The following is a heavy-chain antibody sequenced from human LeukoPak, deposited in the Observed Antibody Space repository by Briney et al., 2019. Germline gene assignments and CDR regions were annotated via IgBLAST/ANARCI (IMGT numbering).Heavy chain of an antibody. D-gene: IGHD4-11*01. CDR3: ARGPDYSNYVDY. CDR2: ISTSGST. Sequence: SQTLSLTCTISGGSISSGSYYWNWIRQPAGKGLEWIGRISTSGSTKYNPSLKSRVTIPVDTSKNQFSLKLSPVTAADTAVYYCARGPDYSNYVDYWGQGTLVTVSS. CDR1: GGSISSGSYY. V-gene: IGHV4-61*02. J-gene: IGHJ4*02.